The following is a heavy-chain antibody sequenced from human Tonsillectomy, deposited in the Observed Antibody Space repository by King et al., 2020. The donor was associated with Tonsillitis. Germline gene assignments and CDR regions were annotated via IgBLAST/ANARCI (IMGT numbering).Heavy chain of an antibody. D-gene: IGHD6-19*01. CDR1: GYTFTGYY. CDR3: ARASIPSGWGLGWFDP. CDR2: INPNSGGT. V-gene: IGHV1-2*02. Sequence: QLVQSGAEVKKPGASVKVSCKASGYTFTGYYMHWVRQAPGQGLEWMGWINPNSGGTNYAQKFQGRVTMTRDTSISTAYMELSRLRSDDTAVYYCARASIPSGWGLGWFDPWGQGTLVTVSS. J-gene: IGHJ5*02.